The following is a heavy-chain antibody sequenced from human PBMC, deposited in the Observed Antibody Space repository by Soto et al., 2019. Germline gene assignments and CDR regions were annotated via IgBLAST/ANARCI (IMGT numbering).Heavy chain of an antibody. D-gene: IGHD3-22*01. J-gene: IGHJ4*02. V-gene: IGHV5-10-1*01. Sequence: GESLKISCKGSGYSFAGYWITWVRQKPGKGLEWMGRIDPSDSQTYYSPSFRGHVTISVTKSITTVFLEWSSLRASDTAMYYCARQIYDSDTGPNFQYYFDSWGQGTPVTVSS. CDR1: GYSFAGYW. CDR2: IDPSDSQT. CDR3: ARQIYDSDTGPNFQYYFDS.